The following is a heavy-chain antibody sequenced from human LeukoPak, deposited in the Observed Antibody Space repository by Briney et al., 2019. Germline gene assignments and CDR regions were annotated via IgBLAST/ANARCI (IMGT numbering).Heavy chain of an antibody. Sequence: GWSLRLSCAASGFDFGAYEMNWVRQAPGKGLAWVAYFAGSDTTKYYADSVRGRFAISRDNAKNSLYLQMNSLRAEDTALYYCTTLGYHLDSWGQGTLVTVSS. J-gene: IGHJ4*02. CDR2: FAGSDTTK. D-gene: IGHD3-22*01. CDR3: TTLGYHLDS. CDR1: GFDFGAYE. V-gene: IGHV3-48*03.